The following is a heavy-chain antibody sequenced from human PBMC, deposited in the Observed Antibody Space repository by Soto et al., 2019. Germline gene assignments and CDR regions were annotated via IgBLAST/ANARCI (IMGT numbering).Heavy chain of an antibody. V-gene: IGHV1-18*04. CDR3: ARGTVTSGLWFGP. CDR2: ISTFNGNT. CDR1: ASTFTGYT. Sequence: QVHLVQSGTEVKEPGASVKVSCKASASTFTGYTINWVRQAPGQGLEWMGWISTFNGNTKYAGNFEGRVTMTTSTSRTTAYMELTSLAFDATAVYFCARGTVTSGLWFGPWGQGTLVSVS. D-gene: IGHD4-17*01. J-gene: IGHJ5*02.